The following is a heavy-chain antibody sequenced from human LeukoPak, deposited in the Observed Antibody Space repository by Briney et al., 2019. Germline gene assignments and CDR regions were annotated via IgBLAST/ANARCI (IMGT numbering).Heavy chain of an antibody. CDR1: GFTFSSYA. CDR2: ISGSGGST. CDR3: AKDSFWCGYYGYFDY. V-gene: IGHV3-23*01. Sequence: GGSLRLSCAASGFTFSSYAMSWVRQAPGKGLEWVSAISGSGGSTYYADSVKGRFTISRDNSKNTLYLQMNSLRAEDTAVYYCAKDSFWCGYYGYFDYWRQGTLVTVSP. J-gene: IGHJ4*02. D-gene: IGHD3-3*01.